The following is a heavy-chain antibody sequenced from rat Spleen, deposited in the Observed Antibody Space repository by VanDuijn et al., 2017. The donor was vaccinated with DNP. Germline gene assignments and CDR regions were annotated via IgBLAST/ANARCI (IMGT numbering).Heavy chain of an antibody. CDR1: GFTFSKYG. CDR3: TTSGITKGWFAY. V-gene: IGHV5-27*01. CDR2: ITNSGGSI. D-gene: IGHD1-4*01. J-gene: IGHJ3*01. Sequence: EVQLVESGGGLVQPGRSLKLSCAASGFTFSKYGMAWVRQAPTKGLEWVASITNSGGSIYYRDSVKGRFTISRDNAKSTLYLQMDSLRSEDTATYYCTTSGITKGWFAYWGQGTLVTVSS.